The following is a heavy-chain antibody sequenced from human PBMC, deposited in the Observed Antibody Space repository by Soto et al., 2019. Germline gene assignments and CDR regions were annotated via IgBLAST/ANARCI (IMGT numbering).Heavy chain of an antibody. D-gene: IGHD5-18*01. V-gene: IGHV3-23*01. CDR2: ISGSGGST. J-gene: IGHJ4*02. Sequence: EVQLLESGGGLVQPGGSLRLSCAASGFTFSSYAMSWVRQAPGKGLEWVSAISGSGGSTYYADSVKGRFTISRDNSKHTLYLQMNSLRAEDTDVYYCAKGGIQLWSYFDYWGQGTLVTVSS. CDR3: AKGGIQLWSYFDY. CDR1: GFTFSSYA.